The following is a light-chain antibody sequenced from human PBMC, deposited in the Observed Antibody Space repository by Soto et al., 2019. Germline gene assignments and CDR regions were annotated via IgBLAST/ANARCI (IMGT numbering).Light chain of an antibody. Sequence: EIVLTQSPGTLSLSPGERATLSCRASQSVSSSNLAWYQQKPGQPPRLLIYDASNRATGIPARFGGSGSGTDFTLTINSLEPEDFAVYYCQQRSNWPGTFGPGTRLEIK. CDR3: QQRSNWPGT. J-gene: IGKJ5*01. CDR1: QSVSSSN. CDR2: DAS. V-gene: IGKV3D-20*02.